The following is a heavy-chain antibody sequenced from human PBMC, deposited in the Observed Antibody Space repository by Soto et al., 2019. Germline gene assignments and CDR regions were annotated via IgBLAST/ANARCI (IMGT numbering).Heavy chain of an antibody. Sequence: QVQLVQSGAEVEGPGASVKVSCKASGYTFTEYYIHWVRQAPGQGLEWVGMINPSGGSASYALKFQDRVSMTRDTSTSTVYMELSSLRSEDTAVYYCARDHDYGWGNYRYTADYWGQGTLVTVSS. J-gene: IGHJ4*02. D-gene: IGHD3-16*02. V-gene: IGHV1-46*01. CDR1: GYTFTEYY. CDR2: INPSGGSA. CDR3: ARDHDYGWGNYRYTADY.